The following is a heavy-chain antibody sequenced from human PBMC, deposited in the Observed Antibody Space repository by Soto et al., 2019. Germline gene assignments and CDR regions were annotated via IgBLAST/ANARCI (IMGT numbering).Heavy chain of an antibody. J-gene: IGHJ3*02. Sequence: QVQLQESGPGLVKPSETLSLTCTVSGGSISSYYWSWIRQPPGKGLEWIGYIYYSGRTNYNPSRKSRVTISVDTSKNQFSLKLSSVTAADTAVYYCARGRGGWFIYQRLNAFDIWGQGTMVTVSS. CDR2: IYYSGRT. CDR1: GGSISSYY. D-gene: IGHD2-2*01. V-gene: IGHV4-59*01. CDR3: ARGRGGWFIYQRLNAFDI.